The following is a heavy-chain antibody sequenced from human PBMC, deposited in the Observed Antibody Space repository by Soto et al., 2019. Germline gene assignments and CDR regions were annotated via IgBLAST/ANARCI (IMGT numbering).Heavy chain of an antibody. CDR2: IIPIFGTA. V-gene: IGHV1-69*01. Sequence: QVQLVQSGAEVKKPGSSVKVSCKASGGTFSSYAISWVRQAPGQGLEWMGGIIPIFGTANYAQKFQGRVTITADESTSTAYMELISLRAEDTAVYYCERAPESSGYHPWFDYWGQGTLVTVSS. D-gene: IGHD3-22*01. J-gene: IGHJ4*02. CDR3: ERAPESSGYHPWFDY. CDR1: GGTFSSYA.